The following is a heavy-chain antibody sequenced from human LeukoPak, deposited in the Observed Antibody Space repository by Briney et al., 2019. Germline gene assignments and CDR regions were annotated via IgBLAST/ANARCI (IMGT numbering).Heavy chain of an antibody. CDR1: GFTFSNAW. CDR2: IKQDGSES. D-gene: IGHD2-2*01. V-gene: IGHV3-7*03. Sequence: GGSLRLSCAASGFTFSNAWMSWVRQAPGKGLEWVANIKQDGSESHYVDSVKGRFIISRDNSKNTLYLQMNSLRAEDTAVYYCASRGYQLLSPFDYWGQGTLVTVSS. J-gene: IGHJ4*02. CDR3: ASRGYQLLSPFDY.